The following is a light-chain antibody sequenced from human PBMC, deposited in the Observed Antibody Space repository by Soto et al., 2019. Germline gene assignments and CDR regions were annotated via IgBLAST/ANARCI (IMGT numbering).Light chain of an antibody. CDR3: QQYNNLPPHT. Sequence: EIVMTQSPATLSVSPGDGATLSCRASQSIGTNLAWYQQKPGQAPRLLIYGASTRATDIPARFSGSGSGTEFTLTIRSLQSEDFAVFYCQQYNNLPPHTFGQGTKLEIK. J-gene: IGKJ2*01. V-gene: IGKV3-15*01. CDR2: GAS. CDR1: QSIGTN.